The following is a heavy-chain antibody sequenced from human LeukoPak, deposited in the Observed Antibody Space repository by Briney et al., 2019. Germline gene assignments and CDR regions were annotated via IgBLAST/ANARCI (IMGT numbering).Heavy chain of an antibody. D-gene: IGHD6-13*01. J-gene: IGHJ4*02. CDR2: ISSSGSTI. V-gene: IGHV3-48*03. CDR1: GFTFSSYE. CDR3: ARDPYSSSTNYFGF. Sequence: PGGSLRLSCAASGFTFSSYEMNWVRQAPGKGLEWVSYISSSGSTIYYADSVKSRFTISRDNAKNSLYLQMSSLRAEDTAVYYCARDPYSSSTNYFGFWGRRTLVTVSS.